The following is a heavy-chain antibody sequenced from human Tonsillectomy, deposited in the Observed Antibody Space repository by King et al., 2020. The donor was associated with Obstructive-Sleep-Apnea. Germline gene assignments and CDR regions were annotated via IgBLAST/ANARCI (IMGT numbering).Heavy chain of an antibody. CDR1: GGSISSGGYS. D-gene: IGHD3-3*01. J-gene: IGHJ4*02. V-gene: IGHV4-30-2*01. Sequence: QLQESGSGLVKPSQTLSLTCAVSGGSISSGGYSWSWIRQPPGKGLEWIGYIYHSGSTYYNPSLKSRVTISVDRSKNQFSLKLSSVTAADTAVYYCARAVVDLPYFDYWGQGTLVTVSS. CDR3: ARAVVDLPYFDY. CDR2: IYHSGST.